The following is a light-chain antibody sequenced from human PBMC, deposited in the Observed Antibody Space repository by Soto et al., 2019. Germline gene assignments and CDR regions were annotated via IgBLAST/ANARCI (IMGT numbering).Light chain of an antibody. CDR1: QTISSW. CDR2: KAS. CDR3: QHYNSYSEA. V-gene: IGKV1-5*03. J-gene: IGKJ1*01. Sequence: DIQMTQSPSSVSASVGDRVTITCRASQTISSWLAWYQQKPGKAPKLLIYKASTLKSGVPSRFSGSGSGTEFTLTISSLQPDDFATYYCQHYNSYSEAFGQGTQVAIK.